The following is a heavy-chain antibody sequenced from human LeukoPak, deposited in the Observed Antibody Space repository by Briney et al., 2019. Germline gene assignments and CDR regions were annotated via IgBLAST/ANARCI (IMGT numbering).Heavy chain of an antibody. CDR1: GCTFRSNS. V-gene: IGHV3-48*02. CDR2: ITTSSSTI. J-gene: IGHJ4*02. Sequence: SGGSLRLSCAASGCTFRSNSRNWVRQAPGKGLEWISYITTSSSTIYYADSVKGRFTISRDNAKNSLYPQMNSLRDEDTAVYYCARGVANMAYFDRWGQGTLVTVSS. CDR3: ARGVANMAYFDR. D-gene: IGHD3-3*01.